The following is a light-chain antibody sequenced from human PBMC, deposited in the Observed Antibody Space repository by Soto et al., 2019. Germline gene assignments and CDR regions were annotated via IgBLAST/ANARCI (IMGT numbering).Light chain of an antibody. CDR1: QSVSSGY. CDR3: QQYNNWFSIT. J-gene: IGKJ5*01. V-gene: IGKV3-20*01. Sequence: EIVLTQSPGTLSLSPGDGATLSCRASQSVSSGYLAWYQQKPGQAPRLLIYGASRRATGIPDRFSGSGSGTEFTLTISSLQSEDFAVYYCQQYNNWFSITFGQGTRLEIK. CDR2: GAS.